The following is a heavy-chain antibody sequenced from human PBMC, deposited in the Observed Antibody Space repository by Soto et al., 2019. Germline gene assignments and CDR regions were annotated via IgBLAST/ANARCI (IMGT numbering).Heavy chain of an antibody. CDR3: TRENYDILTGYYNY. Sequence: GGSLRLSCAASGFTFSGSAMHWVRQASGKGLEWVGRIRSKANSYATAYAASVKGRFTISRDDSKNTAYLQMNSLKTEDTAVYYCTRENYDILTGYYNYWGQGTLVTVSS. V-gene: IGHV3-73*01. J-gene: IGHJ4*02. CDR1: GFTFSGSA. D-gene: IGHD3-9*01. CDR2: IRSKANSYAT.